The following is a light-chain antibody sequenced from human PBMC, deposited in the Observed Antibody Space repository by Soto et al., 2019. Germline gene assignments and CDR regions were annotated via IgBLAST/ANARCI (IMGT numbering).Light chain of an antibody. J-gene: IGKJ4*01. CDR3: QQRSNRLT. Sequence: EIVLTQSPATLSLSPGERATLSCRASQSVSTYLAWYQQKPGQAPRLLIYDASGRATGIPARFSGSGSETDFTLTISSLEPEDFAVYYCQQRSNRLTFGGGTKVEIK. CDR2: DAS. CDR1: QSVSTY. V-gene: IGKV3-11*01.